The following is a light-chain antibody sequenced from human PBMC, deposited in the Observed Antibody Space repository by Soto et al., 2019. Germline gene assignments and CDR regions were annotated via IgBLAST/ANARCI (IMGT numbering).Light chain of an antibody. V-gene: IGKV3-11*01. CDR2: GAS. CDR1: QSVGSY. J-gene: IGKJ3*01. Sequence: VLTQSPFTLSFSPGDRATLSCRARQSVGSYLALFQHKPGQAPRLLIYGASNRAPGIPARFSGSGSGTDFTRTISSLEPEAFVLYYCQQRANWPFTFCPGNNVHLK. CDR3: QQRANWPFT.